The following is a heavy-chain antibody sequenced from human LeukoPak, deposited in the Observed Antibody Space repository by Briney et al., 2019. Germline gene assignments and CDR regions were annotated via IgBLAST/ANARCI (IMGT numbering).Heavy chain of an antibody. V-gene: IGHV3-49*04. J-gene: IGHJ4*02. CDR1: GFSFSGFG. CDR2: IRGKAYGGTT. CDR3: TRSETLLYFDY. Sequence: QTGGSLRLSCAASGFSFSGFGMSWVRQAPEKGLEWVGFIRGKAYGGTTEYAASVKGRFTISRDDSKSIAYLQMNSLKTEDTAVYYCTRSETLLYFDYWGQGTLVTVSS. D-gene: IGHD2-21*01.